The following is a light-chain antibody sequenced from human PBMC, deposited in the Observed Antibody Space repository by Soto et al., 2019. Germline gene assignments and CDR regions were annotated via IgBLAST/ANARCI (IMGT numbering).Light chain of an antibody. V-gene: IGLV2-14*01. CDR1: NSDVGAYNY. Sequence: QSALTQPASVSGSPGQSITISCTGTNSDVGAYNYVSWYQQHPDKAPKLMIYEVDNRPSGVSSRFSGSKSGNTASLTISGLQAGDEADYYCGSYTIDSTWVFGGGTKLTVL. CDR2: EVD. J-gene: IGLJ3*02. CDR3: GSYTIDSTWV.